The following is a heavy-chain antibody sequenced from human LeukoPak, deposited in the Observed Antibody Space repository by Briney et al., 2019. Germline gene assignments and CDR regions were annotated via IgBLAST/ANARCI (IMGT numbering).Heavy chain of an antibody. V-gene: IGHV3-74*01. D-gene: IGHD2-2*01. J-gene: IGHJ4*02. CDR3: VSFYETY. Sequence: GGSLRLSCAASGNYWMHWVRQAPGKGLVWVSHNSDGSWTSYADSVKGRFTISKDNAKNTVYLQMNNLRAEDTAVYYCVSFYETYWGRGTLVTVPS. CDR1: GNYW. CDR2: NSDGSWT.